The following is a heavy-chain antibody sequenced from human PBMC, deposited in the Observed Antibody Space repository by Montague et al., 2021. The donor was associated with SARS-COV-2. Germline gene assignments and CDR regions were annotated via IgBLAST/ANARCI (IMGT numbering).Heavy chain of an antibody. CDR2: IYYSGST. Sequence: SETLSLTCTVSGGSISSSSYYWSWIRQPPGKGLEWIGSIYYSGSTYYNPSLKSRVTISVDTSKNQFSLKLSSVTAADAAVYYCAGVAPYTDDYYFDYWGQGTLVTVSS. CDR3: AGVAPYTDDYYFDY. V-gene: IGHV4-39*01. D-gene: IGHD3-16*01. J-gene: IGHJ4*02. CDR1: GGSISSSSYY.